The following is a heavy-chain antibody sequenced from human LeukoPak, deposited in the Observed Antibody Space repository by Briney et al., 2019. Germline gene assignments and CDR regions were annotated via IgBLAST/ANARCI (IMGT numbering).Heavy chain of an antibody. V-gene: IGHV3-74*01. Sequence: GGSPRLSCAASGFTFSSYWMHWVRQAPGKGLVWVSRISDGGSTTTYADSVKGRFTISRDNAKNTLYLQMNGLRAEDTAVYYCSRSAYYDGSGNYYDYWGQGTLVTVSS. J-gene: IGHJ4*02. D-gene: IGHD3-22*01. CDR2: ISDGGSTT. CDR3: SRSAYYDGSGNYYDY. CDR1: GFTFSSYW.